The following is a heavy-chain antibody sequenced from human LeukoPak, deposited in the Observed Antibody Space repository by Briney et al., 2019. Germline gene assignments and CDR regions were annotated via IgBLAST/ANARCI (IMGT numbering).Heavy chain of an antibody. CDR3: AKDLSVPVAGYYLDY. J-gene: IGHJ4*02. D-gene: IGHD6-19*01. CDR1: GFTFSSYG. V-gene: IGHV3-30*18. CDR2: ISYDGSNK. Sequence: PGGSLRLSCAASGFTFSSYGMHWVRQAPGKGLEWVAVISYDGSNKYYADSVKGRFTISRDNSKNTLYLQMNSLRAEDTAVYYCAKDLSVPVAGYYLDYWGQGTLVTVSS.